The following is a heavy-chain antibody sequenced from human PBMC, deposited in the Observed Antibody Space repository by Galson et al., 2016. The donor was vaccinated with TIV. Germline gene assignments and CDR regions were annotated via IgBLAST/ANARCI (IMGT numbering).Heavy chain of an antibody. CDR1: GFTVSSNY. D-gene: IGHD3-22*01. J-gene: IGHJ4*02. CDR2: IYKSGSI. CDR3: ARIPPYYSDNGGYYEGEYVDY. Sequence: SLRLSCAASGFTVSSNYMSWVRQVPGEGLEWVSVIYKSGSIYYADFVEGRFTISRDNSKNTLHLQMNSLRTDDTAVDYCARIPPYYSDNGGYYEGEYVDYWGQGTLITVSS. V-gene: IGHV3-53*05.